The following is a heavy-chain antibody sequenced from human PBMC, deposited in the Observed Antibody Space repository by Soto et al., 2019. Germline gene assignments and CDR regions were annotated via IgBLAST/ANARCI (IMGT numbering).Heavy chain of an antibody. CDR3: ATRITVFGLLIPPFDP. V-gene: IGHV4-34*01. CDR2: INHTGGT. D-gene: IGHD3-3*01. J-gene: IGHJ5*02. Sequence: SETLSLTCAVYGGSVNGYYWNWIRKPPGKGLEWIGEINHTGGTHYNPSLKSRVTMSVDTSKNQFSLRLSSETAADTAIYYCATRITVFGLLIPPFDPWGQGTQVTVSS. CDR1: GGSVNGYY.